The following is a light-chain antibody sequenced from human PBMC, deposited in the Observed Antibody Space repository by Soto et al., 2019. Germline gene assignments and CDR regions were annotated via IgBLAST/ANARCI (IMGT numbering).Light chain of an antibody. CDR3: QKYNSAPQT. CDR1: QGISNY. CDR2: AAS. J-gene: IGKJ1*01. V-gene: IGKV1-27*01. Sequence: DIQITQSASSLSSSLVDRVTITCRASQGISNYLAWYQQKPGKVPKLLIYAASTLQSGVPSRFSGSGSGTDFTLTISSLQPEDVATYYCQKYNSAPQTFGQGTKVDIK.